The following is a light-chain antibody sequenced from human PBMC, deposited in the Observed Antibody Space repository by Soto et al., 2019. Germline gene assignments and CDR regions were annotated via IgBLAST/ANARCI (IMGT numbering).Light chain of an antibody. V-gene: IGKV4-1*01. J-gene: IGKJ2*01. CDR2: WAS. CDR1: QSVLYSSNNKNY. Sequence: DIVMTQSPDSLAVSLGERATINCKSSQSVLYSSNNKNYLAWYQQKPGQPPKLLIYWASTRASGVPDRFSGSGSWTDFTLTISSLQAEDVAVYYCQQYYSTPMYTFGQGTKLEIK. CDR3: QQYYSTPMYT.